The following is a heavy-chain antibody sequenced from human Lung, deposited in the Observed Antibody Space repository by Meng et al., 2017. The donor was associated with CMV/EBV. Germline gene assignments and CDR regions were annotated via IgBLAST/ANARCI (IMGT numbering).Heavy chain of an antibody. CDR2: VSAYNGHT. V-gene: IGHV1-18*01. Sequence: SGYTFTDYAILWVRLAPGQGLEWMGWVSAYNGHTNYPQHLQGRVTMTTETSTSTAYMELTSLTSDDTAVYYCARDSPYSYYYDTDFWGQGTLVTVSS. CDR1: GYTFTDYA. D-gene: IGHD3-16*01. CDR3: ARDSPYSYYYDTDF. J-gene: IGHJ4*02.